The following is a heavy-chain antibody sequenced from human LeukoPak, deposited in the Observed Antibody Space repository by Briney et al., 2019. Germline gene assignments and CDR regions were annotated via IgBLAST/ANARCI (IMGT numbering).Heavy chain of an antibody. V-gene: IGHV5-51*01. CDR2: IYPGDSET. D-gene: IGHD2-2*02. CDR3: ARVHRQLLYVMNYYYMDV. CDR1: GYSFADYW. J-gene: IGHJ6*03. Sequence: GESLKISCKGSGYSFADYWIGWVRQMPGKGLEWMGIIYPGDSETRYSPSFQGQVTISADKSISTAYMELSRLRSDDTAVYYCARVHRQLLYVMNYYYMDVWGKGTTVTVSS.